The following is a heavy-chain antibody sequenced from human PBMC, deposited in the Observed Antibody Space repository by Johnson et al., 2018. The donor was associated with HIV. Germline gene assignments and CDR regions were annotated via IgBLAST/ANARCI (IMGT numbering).Heavy chain of an antibody. Sequence: QVQLVESGGGLVKPGGSLRLSCAASGFSISDYYMSWIRQAPGKGLEWVAVISYDGSNKYYADSVKGRFTISRDNSKNTLYLQMNSLRAEDTAVYYCARDFMYAFDIWGQGTMVTVSS. D-gene: IGHD3-10*02. CDR1: GFSISDYY. J-gene: IGHJ3*02. V-gene: IGHV3-30*03. CDR2: ISYDGSNK. CDR3: ARDFMYAFDI.